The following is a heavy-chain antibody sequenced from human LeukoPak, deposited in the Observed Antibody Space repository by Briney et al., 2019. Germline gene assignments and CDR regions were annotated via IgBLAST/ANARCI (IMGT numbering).Heavy chain of an antibody. V-gene: IGHV3-15*01. D-gene: IGHD3/OR15-3a*01. CDR2: IKRKGDDGTI. CDR3: TAGTGRSEFDY. Sequence: AGSLRLSCAASGFTFSNAWMSWVRQAPGRGLEWVGRIKRKGDDGTIDYAAPVKGRLSISRDDSKKTLYLQMKSLKSEDTAVYYCTAGTGRSEFDYWGQGTLVTVSS. CDR1: GFTFSNAW. J-gene: IGHJ4*02.